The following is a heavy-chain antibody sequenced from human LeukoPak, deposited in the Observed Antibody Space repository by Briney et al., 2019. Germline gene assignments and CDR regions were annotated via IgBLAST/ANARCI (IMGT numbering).Heavy chain of an antibody. D-gene: IGHD4-11*01. Sequence: ASVTVSCKTSGYTFSKYYVNWVRQATGQGLEWMGWMKPNSGQTGYAQRFQGRIIMTRNTSISTAYMQLNSLTSEDTAKYYCARGPPERTYSDFWGQGTLVTVSS. CDR2: MKPNSGQT. CDR3: ARGPPERTYSDF. J-gene: IGHJ4*02. CDR1: GYTFSKYY. V-gene: IGHV1-8*01.